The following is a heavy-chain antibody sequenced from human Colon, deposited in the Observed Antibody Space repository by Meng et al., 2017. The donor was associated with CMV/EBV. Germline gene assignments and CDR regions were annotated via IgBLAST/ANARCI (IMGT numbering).Heavy chain of an antibody. CDR2: VYYSGST. D-gene: IGHD1-26*01. V-gene: IGHV4-59*01. CDR3: AREKGDYYYGMDV. J-gene: IGHJ6*02. Sequence: GSLRLSCTVSGDSISDNYWSWIRQSPGKGLEWIGYVYYSGSTRYNPSLVGRVSISIDTPRNRFSLKMRSVTAADTATYYCAREKGDYYYGMDVWGQGTTVTVSS. CDR1: GDSISDNY.